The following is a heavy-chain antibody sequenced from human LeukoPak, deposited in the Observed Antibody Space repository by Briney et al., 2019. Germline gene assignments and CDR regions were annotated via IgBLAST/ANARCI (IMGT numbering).Heavy chain of an antibody. V-gene: IGHV3-23*01. CDR1: GFTFSSYA. D-gene: IGHD2-15*01. J-gene: IGHJ4*02. Sequence: GGSLRLSCAASGFTFSSYAMSWVRQAPGKGLEWVSAISGSGGSTYYADSVKGRFTISRDNSKNTLYLQMNSLRAEDTAVYYCAKDLFSDCSGGSCYSPDRPNGYWGQGTLVTVSS. CDR3: AKDLFSDCSGGSCYSPDRPNGY. CDR2: ISGSGGST.